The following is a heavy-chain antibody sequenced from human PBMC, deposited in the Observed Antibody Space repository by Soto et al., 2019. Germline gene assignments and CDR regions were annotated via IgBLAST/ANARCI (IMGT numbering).Heavy chain of an antibody. CDR3: AREGGGNSVYYFDY. CDR2: IIPIFGTA. Sequence: ASVKVSCKASGGTFSSYAISWVRQAPGQGLEWMGGIIPIFGTANYAQKFQGRVTITADESTSTAYMELSSLRSEDTAVYYCAREGGGNSVYYFDYWGQGTLVTVSS. D-gene: IGHD2-15*01. V-gene: IGHV1-69*13. J-gene: IGHJ4*02. CDR1: GGTFSSYA.